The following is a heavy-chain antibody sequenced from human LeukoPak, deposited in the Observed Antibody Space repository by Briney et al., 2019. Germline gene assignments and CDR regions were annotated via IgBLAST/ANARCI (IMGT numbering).Heavy chain of an antibody. CDR1: GYTFTGYY. CDR2: INPNSGGT. Sequence: GASVKVSCKASGYTFTGYYMHWVRQAPGQGLEWMGWINPNSGGTNYAQKSQGRVTMTRDTSISTAYMELSRLRSDDTAVYYCARVHIYDFWSGYFGYWGQGTLVTVSS. D-gene: IGHD3-3*01. CDR3: ARVHIYDFWSGYFGY. V-gene: IGHV1-2*02. J-gene: IGHJ4*02.